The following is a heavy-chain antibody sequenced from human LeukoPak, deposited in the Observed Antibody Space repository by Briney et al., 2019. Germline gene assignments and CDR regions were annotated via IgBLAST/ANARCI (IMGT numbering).Heavy chain of an antibody. V-gene: IGHV3-30*02. CDR3: AKALAGAATAPFDY. D-gene: IGHD1-26*01. CDR1: GFTFSSYG. Sequence: GGSPRLSCAASGFTFSSYGMHWVRQAPGKGREWAAFIRYDGSNKYYADSVKGRVTISRDNSKNTLYLQMNSLRAEDTAVYYCAKALAGAATAPFDYWGQGTLVTVSS. J-gene: IGHJ4*02. CDR2: IRYDGSNK.